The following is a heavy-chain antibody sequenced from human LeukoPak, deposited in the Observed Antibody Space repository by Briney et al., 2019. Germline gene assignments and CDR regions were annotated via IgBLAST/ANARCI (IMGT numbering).Heavy chain of an antibody. CDR2: IYYSGST. CDR1: GYSISSGYY. CDR3: ARRGSSWYYYYYYMDV. V-gene: IGHV4-38-2*02. D-gene: IGHD6-13*01. Sequence: SETLSLTCTVSGYSISSGYYWGWIRQPPGKGLEWIGSIYYSGSTYYNPSLKSRVTISVDTSKNQFSLKLSSVTAADTAVYYCARRGSSWYYYYYYMDVWGKGTTVTISS. J-gene: IGHJ6*03.